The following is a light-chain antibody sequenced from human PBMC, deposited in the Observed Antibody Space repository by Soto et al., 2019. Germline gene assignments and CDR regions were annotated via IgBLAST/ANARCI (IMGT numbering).Light chain of an antibody. CDR1: HDIKKY. CDR3: QQYANFPLT. J-gene: IGKJ4*01. V-gene: IGKV1-33*01. CDR2: DAS. Sequence: DIQMTQSPSSLSASIRDPVTITCQATHDIKKYVNWYQHKGGSAPKLLIYDASNLNTGVTPRFRGSGSGTEFNFTISHLQPEDFATYYCQQYANFPLTFGGGTKVEI.